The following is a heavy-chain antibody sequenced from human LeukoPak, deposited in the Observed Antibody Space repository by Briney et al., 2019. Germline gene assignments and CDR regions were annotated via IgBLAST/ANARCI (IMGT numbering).Heavy chain of an antibody. V-gene: IGHV4-34*01. CDR3: ARGRGYSSGWAYFDY. J-gene: IGHJ4*02. Sequence: PSETLSLTCAVYGGSFSGYYWSWIRQPPGKGLEWIGEINHSGSNNYNPSLKSRVTISVDTSKNQFSLKLSSVTAADTAVYYCARGRGYSSGWAYFDYWGQGTLVTVSS. CDR2: INHSGSN. D-gene: IGHD6-19*01. CDR1: GGSFSGYY.